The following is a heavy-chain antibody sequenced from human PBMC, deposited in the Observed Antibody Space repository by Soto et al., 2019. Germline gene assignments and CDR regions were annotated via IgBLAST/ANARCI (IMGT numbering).Heavy chain of an antibody. J-gene: IGHJ4*02. Sequence: SETLSLPCTVSAASFSKYDCTWIRQPPWKGLEWIGYVYFNGNTNYNPFLKRRVSTSIDTSKNQISLTLNSVTAADTAVYYCASVTFGGVVLAHWGQGTLVTVSS. V-gene: IGHV4-59*01. D-gene: IGHD3-16*01. CDR2: VYFNGNT. CDR3: ASVTFGGVVLAH. CDR1: AASFSKYD.